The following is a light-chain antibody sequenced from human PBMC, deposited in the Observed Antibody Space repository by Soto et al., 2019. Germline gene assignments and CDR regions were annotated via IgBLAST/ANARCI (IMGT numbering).Light chain of an antibody. CDR1: HTVGSIY. CDR2: GAS. Sequence: DIVFAQSPGALSLSLGHRATLSCRACHTVGSIYLAWYQQKNGQAPRLLIHGASNRASGIPDRFSGSGYGTDFNLTISSLETEDFAVYYCQQYGSSLRTFGQGTKVDIK. V-gene: IGKV3-20*01. J-gene: IGKJ1*01. CDR3: QQYGSSLRT.